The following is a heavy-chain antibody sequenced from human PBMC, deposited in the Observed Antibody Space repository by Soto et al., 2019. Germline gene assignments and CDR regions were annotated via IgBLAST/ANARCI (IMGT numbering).Heavy chain of an antibody. CDR3: ARRLQAPYDSSRYAGDPWFDP. CDR2: ISAYNGNT. Sequence: ASVKVSCKASGYTFTSYGISWVRQAPGQGLEWMGWISAYNGNTNYAQKLQGRVTMTTDTSTSTAYMELRSLRSDDTAVYYCARRLQAPYDSSRYAGDPWFDPWGQGTLVTVSS. CDR1: GYTFTSYG. D-gene: IGHD3-22*01. J-gene: IGHJ5*02. V-gene: IGHV1-18*01.